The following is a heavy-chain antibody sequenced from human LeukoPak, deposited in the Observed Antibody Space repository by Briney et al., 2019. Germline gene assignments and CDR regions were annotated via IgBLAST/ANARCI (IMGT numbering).Heavy chain of an antibody. CDR3: ARVESVGATVDY. V-gene: IGHV4-39*07. CDR1: GVSISSSSYY. D-gene: IGHD1-26*01. Sequence: PSETLSLTCTVSGVSISSSSYYWGWIRQPPGKGLEWIGSIYYSGSTYYNPSLMSLVTKSVNTSTNKFSLKLSSVTAAVTSVAYCARVESVGATVDYWGQGTLVTVSS. CDR2: IYYSGST. J-gene: IGHJ4*02.